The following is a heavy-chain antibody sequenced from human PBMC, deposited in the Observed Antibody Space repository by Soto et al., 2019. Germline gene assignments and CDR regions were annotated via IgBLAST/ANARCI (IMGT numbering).Heavy chain of an antibody. CDR1: GGSISSYY. J-gene: IGHJ4*02. Sequence: SETLSLTCTVSGGSISSYYWSWIRQPPGKGLEWIGYIYYTGTTNYNPSLTSRVTISVDKSKNQFSLKLSSVTAADTAVYYCARVKASGVNFDYWSQGTLVTVSS. D-gene: IGHD3-10*01. V-gene: IGHV4-59*12. CDR2: IYYTGTT. CDR3: ARVKASGVNFDY.